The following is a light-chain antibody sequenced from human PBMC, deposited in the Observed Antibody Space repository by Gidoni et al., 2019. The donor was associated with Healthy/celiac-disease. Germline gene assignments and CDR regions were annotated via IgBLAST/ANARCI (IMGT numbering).Light chain of an antibody. CDR2: EVS. CDR1: SSDVGGSNY. V-gene: IGLV2-14*01. CDR3: SSYTSSSTLDWV. J-gene: IGLJ3*02. Sequence: QSALTQPASVSGSPGQSRTISCTGTSSDVGGSNYGSWYQQHPGKAPKLMIYEVSNRPSGVSNRFSGSKSGNTASLTISGLQAEDEADYYCSSYTSSSTLDWVFGGGTKLTVL.